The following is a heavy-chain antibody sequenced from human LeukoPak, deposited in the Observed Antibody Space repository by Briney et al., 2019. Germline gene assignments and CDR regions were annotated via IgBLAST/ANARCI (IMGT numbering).Heavy chain of an antibody. CDR1: GFTFSSYG. Sequence: PGRSLRLSCAASGFTFSSYGMHWVRQAPGKGLEGVAVIWYDGSNKYCADSVKGRFTISRDNSKNTLYLQMNSVRAEDTAVYYCARAPPITIYSSSWYRYYYGMDVWGQGTTVTVSS. J-gene: IGHJ6*02. CDR3: ARAPPITIYSSSWYRYYYGMDV. V-gene: IGHV3-33*01. D-gene: IGHD6-13*01. CDR2: IWYDGSNK.